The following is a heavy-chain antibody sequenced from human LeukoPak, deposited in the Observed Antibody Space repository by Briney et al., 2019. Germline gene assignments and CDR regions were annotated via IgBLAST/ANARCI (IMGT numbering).Heavy chain of an antibody. CDR2: IYYSGST. Sequence: SETLSLTCTVSGGSISSYYWSWIRQPPGKGLEWIGYIYYSGSTNYNPSLKSRVTISVDTSKNQFSLKLSSVTAADTAVYYCARLYCSGGSCYGMADYWGQGTLVTVSS. V-gene: IGHV4-59*01. J-gene: IGHJ4*02. CDR1: GGSISSYY. D-gene: IGHD2-15*01. CDR3: ARLYCSGGSCYGMADY.